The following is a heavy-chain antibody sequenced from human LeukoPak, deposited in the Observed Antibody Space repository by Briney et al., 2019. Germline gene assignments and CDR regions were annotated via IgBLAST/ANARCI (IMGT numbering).Heavy chain of an antibody. Sequence: GGSLRPSCAASGFTFSSYWMSWVRQAPGKGLEWVANIKQDGSEKYYVDSVKGRFTISRDNAKNSLYLQMNSLRAEDTAVYYCARGIRYFSSTSCYTRGYYYYYGMDVWGQGTTVTVSS. D-gene: IGHD2-2*02. CDR2: IKQDGSEK. V-gene: IGHV3-7*03. CDR3: ARGIRYFSSTSCYTRGYYYYYGMDV. J-gene: IGHJ6*02. CDR1: GFTFSSYW.